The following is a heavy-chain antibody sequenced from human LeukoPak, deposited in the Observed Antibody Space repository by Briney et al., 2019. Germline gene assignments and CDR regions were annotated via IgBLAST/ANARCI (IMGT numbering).Heavy chain of an antibody. Sequence: GGSLRLSCSASGFTFSSYAMHWVRQAQGKGLEYVSAISSNGGSTYYADSVKGRFTISRDNSKNTLYLQMSSLRAEDTAVYYCVKGHLVWELGDYFDYWGQGTLVTVSS. CDR3: VKGHLVWELGDYFDY. V-gene: IGHV3-64D*09. CDR1: GFTFSSYA. D-gene: IGHD1-26*01. J-gene: IGHJ4*02. CDR2: ISSNGGST.